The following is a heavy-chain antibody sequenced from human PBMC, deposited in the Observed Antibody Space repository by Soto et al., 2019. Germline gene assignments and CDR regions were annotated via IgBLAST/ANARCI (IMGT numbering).Heavy chain of an antibody. CDR2: ILGDGDT. D-gene: IGHD4-17*01. Sequence: EVQLLESGGCLVQPGESLRLSCAASGFDFRTYTMNWVRQAPGKGLEWVSGILGDGDTYYADSVRGRFIISRDNSKTILFLQMKGLRAEDTAVYYCAKDRRPDGVWGIDYWGQGTLVTVSS. CDR1: GFDFRTYT. J-gene: IGHJ4*02. V-gene: IGHV3-23*01. CDR3: AKDRRPDGVWGIDY.